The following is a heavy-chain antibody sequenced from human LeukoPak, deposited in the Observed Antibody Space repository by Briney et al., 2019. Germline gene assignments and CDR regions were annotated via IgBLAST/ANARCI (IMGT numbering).Heavy chain of an antibody. V-gene: IGHV3-53*01. D-gene: IGHD6-13*01. CDR1: GFTVSSNY. CDR2: IYSGGST. CDR3: AKTFGYSSRPIDY. J-gene: IGHJ4*02. Sequence: GGSLRLSCAASGFTVSSNYMSWVRQAPGKGLEWVSVIYSGGSTYYADSVKGRFTISRDNSKNTLYLQMNSLRAEDTAVYYCAKTFGYSSRPIDYWGQGTLVTVSS.